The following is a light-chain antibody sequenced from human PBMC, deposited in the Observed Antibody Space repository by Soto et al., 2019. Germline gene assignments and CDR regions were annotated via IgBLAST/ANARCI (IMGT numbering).Light chain of an antibody. CDR3: QQYGSSHPWT. CDR1: QSVSSSY. CDR2: GAS. V-gene: IGKV3-20*01. J-gene: IGKJ1*01. Sequence: EILLTQSPGTLSLSPGERATLSCRASQSVSSSYLAWYQQKPGQAPRRLIYGASSRATGIPDRFSGSGSGTDFTLTISGLEPEDFAVYYCQQYGSSHPWTLGQGTKVDIK.